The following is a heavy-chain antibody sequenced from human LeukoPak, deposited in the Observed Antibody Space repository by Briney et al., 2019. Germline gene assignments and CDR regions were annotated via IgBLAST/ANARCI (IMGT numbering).Heavy chain of an antibody. CDR3: ARALAWGGSSYSYYYMDV. CDR2: INPNSGNA. V-gene: IGHV1-8*01. Sequence: ASVKVSCKASGYTFSDYDINWVRQATGQGLEWMGWINPNSGNAGYAQKFQGRVTMTRNTTVSTAYMELSSLRSEDTAVYYCARALAWGGSSYSYYYMDVWDKGTTVTVSS. D-gene: IGHD1-26*01. J-gene: IGHJ6*03. CDR1: GYTFSDYD.